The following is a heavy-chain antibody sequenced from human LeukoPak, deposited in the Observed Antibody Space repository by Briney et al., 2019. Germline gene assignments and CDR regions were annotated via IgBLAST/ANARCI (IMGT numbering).Heavy chain of an antibody. D-gene: IGHD3-22*01. V-gene: IGHV4-31*03. Sequence: PSETLSLTCTVSGGSISSGGYYWSWIRQHPGKGLEWIGYIYYSGSTYYNPSLKSRVTISVDTSKNQFSLKLTSVTAADTAVYYCARNYDSSPNFDYWGQGTLVTVSS. J-gene: IGHJ4*02. CDR1: GGSISSGGYY. CDR3: ARNYDSSPNFDY. CDR2: IYYSGST.